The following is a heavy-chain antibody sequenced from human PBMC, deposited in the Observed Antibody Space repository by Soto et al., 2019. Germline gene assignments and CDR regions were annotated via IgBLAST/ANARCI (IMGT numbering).Heavy chain of an antibody. CDR1: GSTFGSYA. CDR2: ISSSRNYI. D-gene: IGHD3-10*01. V-gene: IGHV3-21*03. CDR3: ARDRYYYGAEKGY. J-gene: IGHJ4*02. Sequence: GGSLRLSCAASGSTFGSYAMNWVRQAPGKGLEWVSSISSSRNYIYYADSVKGRFIISRDNAKTSLYLQMNSLIAEDTAVYYCARDRYYYGAEKGYCGQGTLVTVSS.